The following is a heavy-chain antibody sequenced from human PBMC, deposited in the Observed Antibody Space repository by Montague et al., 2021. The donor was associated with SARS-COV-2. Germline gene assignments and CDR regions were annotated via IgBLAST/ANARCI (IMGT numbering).Heavy chain of an antibody. V-gene: IGHV4-39*01. CDR2: IYHTGST. CDR3: ANFYSGSYNY. Sequence: SETLSLTCTVSRGSLRLTSYHWGWIRQPPGKGLEWIGSIYHTGSTYYDPSLESRVTMPVDSSKNQFSLMLTSVTAADTAVYYCANFYSGSYNYWGHGSLVTVSS. D-gene: IGHD1-26*01. J-gene: IGHJ4*01. CDR1: RGSLRLTSYH.